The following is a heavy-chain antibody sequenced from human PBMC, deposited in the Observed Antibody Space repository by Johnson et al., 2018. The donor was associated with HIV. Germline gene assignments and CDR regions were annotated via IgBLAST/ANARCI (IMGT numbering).Heavy chain of an antibody. CDR2: IKSQTDGGTT. V-gene: IGHV3-15*01. CDR1: GFTFNNAW. Sequence: VQLVESGGGLVKPGGSLRLSCAASGFTFNNAWMSWVRQTPGKGLEWVGRIKSQTDGGTTDYAAPVKGRFTISRDDSKNTLYLQMNSLKTEDTAVYYCTTDWGSYVLTDAFDVWGQGTMVTVSS. J-gene: IGHJ3*01. CDR3: TTDWGSYVLTDAFDV. D-gene: IGHD1-26*01.